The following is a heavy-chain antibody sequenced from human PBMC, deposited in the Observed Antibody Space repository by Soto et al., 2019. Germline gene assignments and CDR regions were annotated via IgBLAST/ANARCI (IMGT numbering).Heavy chain of an antibody. CDR2: INHSGST. V-gene: IGHV4-34*01. J-gene: IGHJ4*02. Sequence: PSETLSLTCAVYGGSFSGYYWSWIRQPPGKGLEWIGEINHSGSTNYNPSLKSRVTISVDTSKNQFSLKLSSVTAADTAVYYCARFSVTTPNLDYWGQGTLVTVSS. D-gene: IGHD4-17*01. CDR3: ARFSVTTPNLDY. CDR1: GGSFSGYY.